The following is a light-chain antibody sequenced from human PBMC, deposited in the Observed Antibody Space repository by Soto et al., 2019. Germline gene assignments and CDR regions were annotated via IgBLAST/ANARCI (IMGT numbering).Light chain of an antibody. CDR3: QSYDTSLSGGAV. CDR2: GNN. J-gene: IGLJ1*01. V-gene: IGLV1-40*01. Sequence: QSALTQSPSVSGAPGQRVSISCTGTSSNIGAGFAVHWYQQLPATAPKLLIYGNNNRPSGVPDRFSGSKSGTSASLAITGLQAEDEADYYCQSYDTSLSGGAVFGTGTKVTVL. CDR1: SSNIGAGFA.